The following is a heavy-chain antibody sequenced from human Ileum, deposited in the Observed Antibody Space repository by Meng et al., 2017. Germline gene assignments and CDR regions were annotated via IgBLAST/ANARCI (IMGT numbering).Heavy chain of an antibody. CDR2: IYYNGAT. CDR1: GGSISTTSYY. D-gene: IGHD3-10*01. CDR3: AIEDRGLGGRTAKPKDY. Sequence: HRQRQGPGPVLVRPSQTLCLTCTVSGGSISTTSYYWGWVRQPPGKGLEWIATIYYNGATQYNPSLKSRVTISVDTSKNQFSLRLSSVTAADTAVYYCAIEDRGLGGRTAKPKDYWGQGTLVTVSS. J-gene: IGHJ4*02. V-gene: IGHV4-39*07.